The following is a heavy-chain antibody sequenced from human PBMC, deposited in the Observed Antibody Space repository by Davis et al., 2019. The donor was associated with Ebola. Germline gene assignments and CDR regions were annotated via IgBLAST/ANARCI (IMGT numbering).Heavy chain of an antibody. J-gene: IGHJ3*02. D-gene: IGHD1-20*01. CDR1: GYSFTSYW. CDR2: IYPGDSDT. CDR3: ARLNNWRFDFRGSDPFDI. Sequence: KVSCKGSGYSFTSYWIAWVRQMPGKGLECMGIIYPGDSDTRYSPSFQGQVTISADKSISTAYLQWSSLKASGTAMYYCARLNNWRFDFRGSDPFDIWGQGTMVTVSS. V-gene: IGHV5-51*01.